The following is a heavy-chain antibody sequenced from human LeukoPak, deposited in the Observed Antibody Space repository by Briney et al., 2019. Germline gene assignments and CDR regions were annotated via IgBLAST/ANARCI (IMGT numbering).Heavy chain of an antibody. Sequence: ASVKVSCKASGGTFSSYAISWVRQAPGQGLEWMGGIIPIFGTANYAQKFQGRVTITTDESTSTAYMELSSLRSEDTAVYYCASTGGVVPAASVEGFDYWGQGTLVTVSS. CDR1: GGTFSSYA. J-gene: IGHJ4*02. D-gene: IGHD2-2*01. V-gene: IGHV1-69*05. CDR3: ASTGGVVPAASVEGFDY. CDR2: IIPIFGTA.